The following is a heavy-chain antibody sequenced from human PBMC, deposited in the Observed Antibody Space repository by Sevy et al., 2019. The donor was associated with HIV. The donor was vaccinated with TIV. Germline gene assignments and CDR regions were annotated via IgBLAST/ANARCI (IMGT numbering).Heavy chain of an antibody. CDR1: GFTFTSYA. Sequence: GGSLRLSCAASGFTFTSYAMYWVRQAPGKGLEWVAAISGSGQSSFYADSVKGRFTVSRDRSKNTLFLQMDSLRIEDTALYSGAKDRIDSSFCGGNWFDFWGQGTPVTVSS. D-gene: IGHD3-22*01. J-gene: IGHJ5*01. CDR2: ISGSGQSS. V-gene: IGHV3-23*01. CDR3: AKDRIDSSFCGGNWFDF.